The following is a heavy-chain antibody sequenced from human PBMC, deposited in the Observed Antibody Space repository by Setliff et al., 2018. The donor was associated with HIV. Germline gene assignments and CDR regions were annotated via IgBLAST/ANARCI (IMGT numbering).Heavy chain of an antibody. CDR3: ARRPVSDTFDV. V-gene: IGHV5-51*01. J-gene: IGHJ3*01. CDR1: GYSFTSYW. CDR2: IYPGDSDT. Sequence: GESLKISCKGSGYSFTSYWIGWVRQMPGKGLEWMGIIYPGDSDTRYGPSFEGQVTISADWSITTAFLQWNSLKASDTAMYYCARRPVSDTFDVWGQGTMVTVSS.